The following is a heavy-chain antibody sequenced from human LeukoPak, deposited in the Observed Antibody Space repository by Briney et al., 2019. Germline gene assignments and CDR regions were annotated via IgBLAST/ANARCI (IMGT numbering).Heavy chain of an antibody. CDR1: GFTFNHYA. CDR3: AKIRLPGWYYYAMDV. D-gene: IGHD2-15*01. V-gene: IGHV3-23*01. J-gene: IGHJ6*02. CDR2: ISSGGGTT. Sequence: GGSLRLSCSASGFTFNHYAMSWVRVAPGKGLEWVSAISSGGGTTYYADSVQGRFTISRGNSKNTLYLQMDNLRAEDTALYYCAKIRLPGWYYYAMDVWGQGTTVTVSS.